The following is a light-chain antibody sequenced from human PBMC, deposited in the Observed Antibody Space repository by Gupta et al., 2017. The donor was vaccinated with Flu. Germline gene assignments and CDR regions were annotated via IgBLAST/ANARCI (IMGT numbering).Light chain of an antibody. CDR2: EDS. J-gene: IGLJ1*01. CDR3: YSTDSSGNPYV. Sequence: GQTARITGSGDALTKKYAYWYQQKSGQAPVLVIYEDSKRPSGIPERFSGSTSGTTATLTISGAQVEDEADYYFYSTDSSGNPYVFGTGTKVTVL. V-gene: IGLV3-10*01. CDR1: ALTKKY.